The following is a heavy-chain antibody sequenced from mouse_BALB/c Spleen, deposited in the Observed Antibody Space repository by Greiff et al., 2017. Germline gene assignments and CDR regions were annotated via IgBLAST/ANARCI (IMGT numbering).Heavy chain of an antibody. CDR2: INPSTGYT. Sequence: QVQLQQSGAELAKPGASVKMSCKASGYTFTSYWMHWVKQRPGQGLEWIGYINPSTGYTEYNQKFKDKATLTADKSSSTAYMQLSSLTSEDSAVYYCARATTVVAHFDYWGQGTTLTVSS. V-gene: IGHV1-7*01. CDR1: GYTFTSYW. J-gene: IGHJ2*01. D-gene: IGHD1-1*01. CDR3: ARATTVVAHFDY.